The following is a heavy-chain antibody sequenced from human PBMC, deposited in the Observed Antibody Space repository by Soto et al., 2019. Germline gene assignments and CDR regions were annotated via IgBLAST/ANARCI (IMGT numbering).Heavy chain of an antibody. Sequence: QVQLVQSGAEVKKPGASVKVSCKASGYTFTSYGISWVRQAPGQGLEWMGWISAYNGNTNYAQKLQGRVTMTTDTSTTTAYMELRSLRSDDTAVYYCARLPGGGYCSTTSCLRYGMDVWGKGTTVTVSS. CDR2: ISAYNGNT. V-gene: IGHV1-18*01. CDR1: GYTFTSYG. D-gene: IGHD2-2*01. J-gene: IGHJ6*04. CDR3: ARLPGGGYCSTTSCLRYGMDV.